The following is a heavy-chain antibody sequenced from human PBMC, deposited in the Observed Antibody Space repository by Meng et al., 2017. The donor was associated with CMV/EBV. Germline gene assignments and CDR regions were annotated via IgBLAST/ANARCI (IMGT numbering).Heavy chain of an antibody. J-gene: IGHJ4*02. CDR1: GGSISSYY. D-gene: IGHD5-18*01. V-gene: IGHV4-4*07. CDR3: ARHGDTAMVVGIDY. CDR2: IYTSGST. Sequence: QGRLQESGPGLVKPSETLSLTCTVPGGSISSYYWSWIRQPAGKGLEWIGRIYTSGSTNYNPSLKSRVTMSVDTSKNQFSLKLSSVTAADTAVYYCARHGDTAMVVGIDYWGQGTLVTVSS.